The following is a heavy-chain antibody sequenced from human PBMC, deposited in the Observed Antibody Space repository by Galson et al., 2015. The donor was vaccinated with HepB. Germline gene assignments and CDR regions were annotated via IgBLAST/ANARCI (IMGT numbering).Heavy chain of an antibody. D-gene: IGHD6-13*01. V-gene: IGHV4-31*03. CDR1: SGSISNGAYY. Sequence: TLSLTCTVSSGSISNGAYYWSWIRQHPGKGLEWIGLMYQSGSTYYNPSLKSRAAISVDSSKTQFSLRLSSVTAADTAVYYCARQYAAAAGYGIDVWGQGTTVTVSS. J-gene: IGHJ6*02. CDR2: MYQSGST. CDR3: ARQYAAAAGYGIDV.